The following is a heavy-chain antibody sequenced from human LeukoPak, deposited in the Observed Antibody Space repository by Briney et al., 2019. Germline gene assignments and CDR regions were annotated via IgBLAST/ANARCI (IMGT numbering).Heavy chain of an antibody. CDR3: ARTAYVLDYYDSSGYYYGPPGD. D-gene: IGHD3-22*01. J-gene: IGHJ4*02. CDR1: GGTFSSYA. CDR2: IIPIFGTA. V-gene: IGHV1-69*06. Sequence: SVKVSCTASGGTFSSYAISWVRQAPGQGLEWMGGIIPIFGTANYAQKFQGRVTITADKSTSTAYMELSSLRSEDTAVYYCARTAYVLDYYDSSGYYYGPPGDWGQGTLVTVSS.